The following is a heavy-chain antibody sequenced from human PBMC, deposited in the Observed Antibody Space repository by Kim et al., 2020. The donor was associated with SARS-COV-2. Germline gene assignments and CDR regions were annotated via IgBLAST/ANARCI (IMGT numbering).Heavy chain of an antibody. CDR3: ARGGASRDGYTYRFDY. CDR1: GASISSNNW. D-gene: IGHD5-12*01. J-gene: IGHJ4*01. Sequence: SETLSLTCAVSGASISSNNWWSWVRQSPGKGLECIAAIYYSGNTNYSPSLESRVTISVDKPKNQFSLNLTPVTAADTAVYYCARGGASRDGYTYRFDYWG. CDR2: IYYSGNT. V-gene: IGHV4-4*02.